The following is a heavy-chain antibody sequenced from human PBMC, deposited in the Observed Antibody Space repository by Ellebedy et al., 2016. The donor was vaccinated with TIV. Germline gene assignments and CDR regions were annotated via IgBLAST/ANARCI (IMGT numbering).Heavy chain of an antibody. CDR2: ISSSSTI. V-gene: IGHV3-48*02. Sequence: GESLKISCAASGFTFSSYSMNWVRQAPGKGLEWVSYISSSSTIYYADSVKGRFTISRDNAKNSLYLQMNSLRDEDTAVYYCARGSGEYDFWSGSDFDYWGQGTLVTVSS. D-gene: IGHD3-3*01. CDR3: ARGSGEYDFWSGSDFDY. CDR1: GFTFSSYS. J-gene: IGHJ4*02.